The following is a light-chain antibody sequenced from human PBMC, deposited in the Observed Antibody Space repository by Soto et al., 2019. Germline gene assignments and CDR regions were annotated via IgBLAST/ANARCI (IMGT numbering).Light chain of an antibody. CDR2: KAS. CDR1: QTISSW. V-gene: IGKV1-5*03. J-gene: IGKJ1*01. CDR3: QHYNSYSEA. Sequence: DIQNTQPPSTRTGPVGVRVTVTYRASQTISSWMAWYQQKPGKAHKLLIYKASTLKSGVPSRFSGSGPGTEFTLTISSLQPDDFATYYCQHYNSYSEAFGQGTKVDIK.